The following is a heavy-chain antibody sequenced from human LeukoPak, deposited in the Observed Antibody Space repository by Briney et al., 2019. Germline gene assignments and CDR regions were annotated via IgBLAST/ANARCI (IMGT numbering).Heavy chain of an antibody. V-gene: IGHV4-59*01. CDR1: GGSFSGYY. D-gene: IGHD2-21*01. Sequence: SETLSLTCAVYGGSFSGYYWSWIRQPPGKGLEWIGYIYYSGSTNYNPSLKSRVTISVDTSKNQFSLKLSSVTAADTAVYYCARVGPQYCGGDCYSSYYYYMDVWGKGTTVTVSS. J-gene: IGHJ6*03. CDR3: ARVGPQYCGGDCYSSYYYYMDV. CDR2: IYYSGST.